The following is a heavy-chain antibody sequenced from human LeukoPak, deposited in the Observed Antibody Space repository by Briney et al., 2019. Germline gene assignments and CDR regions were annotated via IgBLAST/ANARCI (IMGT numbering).Heavy chain of an antibody. CDR3: ARGYDSSGQTGHYYFDH. J-gene: IGHJ4*02. CDR2: IFHSAST. V-gene: IGHV4-30-2*01. D-gene: IGHD3-22*01. Sequence: PSQTLSLNCAVSGGSVSSDDYSWGWNRQPPGKGLEWIGYIFHSASTYHNLSLRSRVTISLDRSKNQFSLKMSSVTAADTAVYYCARGYDSSGQTGHYYFDHWGQGTLVTVSS. CDR1: GGSVSSDDYS.